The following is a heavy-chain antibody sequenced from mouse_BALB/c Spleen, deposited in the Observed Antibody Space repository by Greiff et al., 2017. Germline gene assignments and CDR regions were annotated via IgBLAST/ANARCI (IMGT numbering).Heavy chain of an antibody. D-gene: IGHD4-1*01. CDR3: ARGSGYAMDY. Sequence: QVTLKVSGPGILQPSQTLSLTCSFSGFSLSTSGMGVSWIRQPSGKGLEWLAHIYWDDDKRYNPSLKSRLTISKDTSSNQVFLKITSVDTADTATYYCARGSGYAMDYWGQGTSVTVSS. V-gene: IGHV8-12*01. CDR1: GFSLSTSGMG. J-gene: IGHJ4*01. CDR2: IYWDDDK.